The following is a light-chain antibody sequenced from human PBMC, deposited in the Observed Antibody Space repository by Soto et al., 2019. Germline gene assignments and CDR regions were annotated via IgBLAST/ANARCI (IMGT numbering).Light chain of an antibody. CDR3: HQYVSWT. CDR1: QSVSDNY. CDR2: GAS. Sequence: EIVLTQSPGTLSLSPGERATLSCRASQSVSDNYLAWYQQKSGQAPRLLIYGASNRATGIPDRFSGSGSGTDFTLTISRLEPEDFAVYYCHQYVSWTFGQGTKVDIK. V-gene: IGKV3-20*01. J-gene: IGKJ1*01.